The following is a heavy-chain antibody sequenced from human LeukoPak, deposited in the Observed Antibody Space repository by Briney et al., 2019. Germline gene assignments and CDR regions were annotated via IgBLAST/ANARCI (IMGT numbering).Heavy chain of an antibody. V-gene: IGHV3-7*01. CDR2: IKQDGSEK. CDR3: ARLTDYYDSSGYYPNWLDP. D-gene: IGHD3-22*01. CDR1: GFTFSSYW. Sequence: PGGSLRLSCAASGFTFSSYWMSWVRQAPGKGLEWVANIKQDGSEKYYVDSVKGRFTISRDNAKNSLYLQMNSPRAEDTAVYYCARLTDYYDSSGYYPNWLDPWGQGTLVTVSS. J-gene: IGHJ5*02.